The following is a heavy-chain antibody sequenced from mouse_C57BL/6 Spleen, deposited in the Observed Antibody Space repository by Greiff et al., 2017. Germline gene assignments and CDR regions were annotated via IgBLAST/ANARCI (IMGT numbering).Heavy chain of an antibody. CDR1: GSAFSSSW. Sequence: QVQLQQSGPELVKPGASVKISCKASGSAFSSSWMNWVKQRPGKGLEWIGRIYPGDGGTNYNGKFKGKATLTAEKSSSTAYMQLSSLTSEGSAVDVCARGDGIYGGCAYWGQGTLVTVSA. D-gene: IGHD2-1*01. CDR2: IYPGDGGT. J-gene: IGHJ3*01. V-gene: IGHV1-82*01. CDR3: ARGDGIYGGCAY.